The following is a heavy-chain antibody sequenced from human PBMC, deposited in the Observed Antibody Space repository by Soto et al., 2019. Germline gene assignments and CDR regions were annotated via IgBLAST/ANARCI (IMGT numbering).Heavy chain of an antibody. CDR2: INPNSGGT. D-gene: IGHD5-12*01. CDR3: ASACRDGYNCLDY. V-gene: IGHV1-2*04. J-gene: IGHJ4*02. CDR1: GYTFTGYY. Sequence: QVQLVQSGAEVKKPGASVKVSCKASGYTFTGYYIHWVRQAPGQGLEWMGWINPNSGGTNYAQKFQGWVTMTRDTSINTAYMELGRLTSDDTAVYHCASACRDGYNCLDYWGQGTLVTVSS.